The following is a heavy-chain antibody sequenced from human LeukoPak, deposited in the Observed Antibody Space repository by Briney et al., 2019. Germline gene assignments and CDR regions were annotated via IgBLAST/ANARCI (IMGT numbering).Heavy chain of an antibody. Sequence: ASVKVSCKASGYTFTSYDINWVRQAPGQGLEWMGWINPNSGGTNYAQKFQGRVTMTRDTSISTAYMELSRLRSDDTAVYYCARGLAVAAAGPGYYYGMDVWGQGTTVTVSS. CDR3: ARGLAVAAAGPGYYYGMDV. J-gene: IGHJ6*02. CDR2: INPNSGGT. D-gene: IGHD6-13*01. CDR1: GYTFTSYD. V-gene: IGHV1-2*02.